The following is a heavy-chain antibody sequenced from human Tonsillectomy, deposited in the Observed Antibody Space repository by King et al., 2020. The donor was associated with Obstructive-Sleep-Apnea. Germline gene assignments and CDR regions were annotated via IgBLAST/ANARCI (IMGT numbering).Heavy chain of an antibody. V-gene: IGHV3-23*04. CDR3: AKTWYYDILAGYLTLDY. CDR1: GFTFSTYA. Sequence: VQLVESGGDLVQPGESLRLSCAASGFTFSTYAMTWVRQATGKGLEWVSGIRGGGGDTYYADSVKGRFTISRDNSENTLYLQMNSLRAEDTAVYYCAKTWYYDILAGYLTLDYWGQGTLVTFSS. J-gene: IGHJ4*02. D-gene: IGHD3-9*01. CDR2: IRGGGGDT.